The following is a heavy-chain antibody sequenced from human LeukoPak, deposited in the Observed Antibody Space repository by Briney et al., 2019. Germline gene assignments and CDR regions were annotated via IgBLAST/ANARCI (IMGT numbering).Heavy chain of an antibody. V-gene: IGHV3-23*01. CDR1: GFTFSSYA. J-gene: IGHJ4*02. D-gene: IGHD3-9*01. CDR2: ISGSGGST. CDR3: VKGPPSHLYYDIYSDYFDY. Sequence: PGGSLRLSCAASGFTFSSYAMSWVRQAPGKGLEWVSAISGSGGSTYYADSVKGRFTISRDNSKNTLYLQMSSLRAEDTAVYYCVKGPPSHLYYDIYSDYFDYWGQGTLVTVSS.